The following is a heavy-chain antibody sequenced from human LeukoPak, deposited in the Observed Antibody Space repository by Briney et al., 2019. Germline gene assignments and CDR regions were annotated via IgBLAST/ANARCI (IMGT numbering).Heavy chain of an antibody. V-gene: IGHV1-46*01. CDR2: INPSGGST. D-gene: IGHD3-22*01. CDR1: GYTFTSYY. Sequence: ASVKVSCKASGYTFTSYYMHWVRQAPGQGLEWMGIINPSGGSTSYAQKFQGRVTMTRDTSTSTVYMELSSLRSEDTAVYCCARDIPRQSRHSSGYRTTDYWGQGTLVTVSS. CDR3: ARDIPRQSRHSSGYRTTDY. J-gene: IGHJ4*02.